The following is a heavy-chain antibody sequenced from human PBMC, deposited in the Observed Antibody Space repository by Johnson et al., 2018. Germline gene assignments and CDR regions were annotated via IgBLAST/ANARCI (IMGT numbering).Heavy chain of an antibody. CDR2: INPSGGST. CDR3: AKKCCEGDYYYYMDV. D-gene: IGHD2-15*01. J-gene: IGHJ6*03. Sequence: VQLVETGAEVKKPGASVKVSCKASGYTFTSYYMHWVRQAPGQGLEWMGIINPSGGSTSYAQKFQGRVTMTWDTSTSTVYMELSSLRSEDTAVYYCAKKCCEGDYYYYMDVWGKGTPVTVSS. V-gene: IGHV1-46*01. CDR1: GYTFTSYY.